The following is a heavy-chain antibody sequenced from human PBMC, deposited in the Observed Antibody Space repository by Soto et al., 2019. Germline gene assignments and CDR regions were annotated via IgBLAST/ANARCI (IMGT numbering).Heavy chain of an antibody. V-gene: IGHV3-23*04. Sequence: EVQLVESGGRLVQRGGSLRLSCSGSGFIFGDHVMDWVRQAPGRGLGWVAGISGSGNSPFFRDSVKGRFTISRDNSKNPVYLEMNNLRDEDSAMYFCARGTHSYSGSHELDAWGLGTLVTVFS. D-gene: IGHD1-26*01. CDR1: GFIFGDHV. CDR3: ARGTHSYSGSHELDA. J-gene: IGHJ5*02. CDR2: ISGSGNSP.